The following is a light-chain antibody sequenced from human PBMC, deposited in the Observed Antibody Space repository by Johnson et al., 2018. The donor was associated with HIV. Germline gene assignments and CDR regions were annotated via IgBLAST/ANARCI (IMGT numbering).Light chain of an antibody. V-gene: IGLV1-51*02. Sequence: QPVLTQPPSVSAAPGQKVTISCSGSSSNIGNNSVSWYQQLPGTAPKLLIYENNKRPSGIPDRFSGSKFGTSATLGITGLQTGDEADYYYGTWDSILSVDVCGTGTKVTLL. CDR1: SSNIGNNS. CDR3: GTWDSILSVDV. J-gene: IGLJ1*01. CDR2: ENN.